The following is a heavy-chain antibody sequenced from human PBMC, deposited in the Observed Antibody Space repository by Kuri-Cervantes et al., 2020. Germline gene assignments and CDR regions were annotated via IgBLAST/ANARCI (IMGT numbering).Heavy chain of an antibody. D-gene: IGHD1-26*01. Sequence: ASVKVSCKASGNTFTSYYMHWVRQAPGQGLEWMGIINPSGGSTSYAQKFQGRVTMTRDTSTSTAYMELRSLRSDDTAVYYCARVGIVGARYYYGMDVWGQGTTVTVSS. J-gene: IGHJ6*02. CDR2: INPSGGST. CDR3: ARVGIVGARYYYGMDV. V-gene: IGHV1-46*01. CDR1: GNTFTSYY.